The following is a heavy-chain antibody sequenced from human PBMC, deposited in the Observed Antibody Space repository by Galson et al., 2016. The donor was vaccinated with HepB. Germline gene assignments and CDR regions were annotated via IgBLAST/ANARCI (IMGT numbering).Heavy chain of an antibody. CDR1: GFTFSMYA. D-gene: IGHD3-3*01. CDR2: ISYDGTNQ. V-gene: IGHV3-30-3*01. J-gene: IGHJ4*02. CDR3: ARGRYYDFWSGYYTGIDY. Sequence: SLRLSCAASGFTFSMYAMHCVRQAPGKGLEWVAVISYDGTNQYYADSVKGRFTISRDDSKNTVYLQMNSLRTEDTAVYYCARGRYYDFWSGYYTGIDYWGQGILVTVSS.